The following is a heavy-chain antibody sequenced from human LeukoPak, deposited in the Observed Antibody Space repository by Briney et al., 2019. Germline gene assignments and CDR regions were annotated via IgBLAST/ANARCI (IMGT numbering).Heavy chain of an antibody. J-gene: IGHJ4*02. CDR1: GFTFSNNY. D-gene: IGHD4-23*01. CDR2: IYSGGST. CDR3: ACTYGGLNYFEF. V-gene: IGHV3-66*01. Sequence: PGGSLRPSCVASGFTFSNNYMSWVRQAPGKGLEWISVIYSGGSTYYTDSVKGRFTISRDNSKNTLYLQMNSLRAEDTAVYYCACTYGGLNYFEFWGQGTLVTVSS.